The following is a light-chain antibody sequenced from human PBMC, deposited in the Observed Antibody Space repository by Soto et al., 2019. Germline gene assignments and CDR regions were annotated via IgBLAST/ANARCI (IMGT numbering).Light chain of an antibody. CDR1: QDISNY. CDR3: QQNDNLGAT. J-gene: IGKJ3*01. Sequence: DIQMTQSPSSLSASVGDRVTITCQASQDISNYLNWYQQKPGKAPKLLIYDASNLETGVPSRFSGSGSGTDFTFTISSLQPEDIATYYCQQNDNLGATFGPGTKVDIK. CDR2: DAS. V-gene: IGKV1-33*01.